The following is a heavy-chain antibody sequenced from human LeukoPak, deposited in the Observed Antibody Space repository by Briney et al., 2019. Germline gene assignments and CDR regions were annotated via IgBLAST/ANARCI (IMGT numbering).Heavy chain of an antibody. D-gene: IGHD3-9*01. CDR3: AKDVPSYYDILTGYRTHFDY. Sequence: GGSLRLSCAASGFTVSSNYMSWVRQAPGKGLEWVSVIYSGGSTYYADSVRGRFTISRHNSKNTLYLQMNSLRAEDTAVYYCAKDVPSYYDILTGYRTHFDYWGQGTLVTVSS. J-gene: IGHJ4*02. CDR2: IYSGGST. V-gene: IGHV3-53*04. CDR1: GFTVSSNY.